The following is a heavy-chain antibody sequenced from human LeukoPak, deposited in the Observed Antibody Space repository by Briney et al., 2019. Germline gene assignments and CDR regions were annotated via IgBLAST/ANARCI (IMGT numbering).Heavy chain of an antibody. J-gene: IGHJ4*02. CDR3: VRDEGPNGYFGY. CDR1: GFTFSSYA. CDR2: ISYDGSNK. Sequence: GGSLRLSCAASGFTFSSYAMHWVRQAPGKGLEWVAVISYDGSNKYYADSVKGRFTISRDFSKNTLNLHINSLTVEDTALYYCVRDEGPNGYFGYWGQGTLVTVSS. V-gene: IGHV3-30*14. D-gene: IGHD2-8*01.